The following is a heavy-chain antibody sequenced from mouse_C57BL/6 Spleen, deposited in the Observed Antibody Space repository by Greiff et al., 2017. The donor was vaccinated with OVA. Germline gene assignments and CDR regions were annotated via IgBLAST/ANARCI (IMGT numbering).Heavy chain of an antibody. CDR2: IRSKSNNYAT. CDR3: VRQGGYDRGYYAMDY. D-gene: IGHD2-2*01. J-gene: IGHJ4*01. V-gene: IGHV10-1*01. Sequence: DVKLVESGGGLVQPKGSLKLSCAASGFSFNTYAMNWVRQAPGKGLEWVARIRSKSNNYATYYADSVKDRFTISRDDSESMLYLQMNNLKTEDTAMYYCVRQGGYDRGYYAMDYWGQGTSVTVSS. CDR1: GFSFNTYA.